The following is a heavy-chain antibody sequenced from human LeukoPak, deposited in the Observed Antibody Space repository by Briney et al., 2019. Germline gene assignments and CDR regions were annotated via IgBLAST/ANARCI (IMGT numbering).Heavy chain of an antibody. V-gene: IGHV3-21*05. CDR3: VRGRYSSVF. D-gene: IGHD6-19*01. CDR1: GFTFRIYG. Sequence: GGSLRLSCAASGFTFRIYGMHWGRQAPGKGLEWVSYISSSGNIYYADSVKGRFTISRDNAKNTLYLQMNSLRAEDTAVYYCVRGRYSSVFWGQGTLVTVSS. CDR2: ISSSGNI. J-gene: IGHJ4*02.